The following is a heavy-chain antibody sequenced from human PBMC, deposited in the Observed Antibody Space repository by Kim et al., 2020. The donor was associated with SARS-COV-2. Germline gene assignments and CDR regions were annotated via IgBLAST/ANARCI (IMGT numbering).Heavy chain of an antibody. CDR1: GFTFSTYG. D-gene: IGHD1-26*01. CDR2: ISYDGTDK. J-gene: IGHJ6*02. V-gene: IGHV3-30*18. Sequence: GGSLRLSCAASGFTFSTYGMHWVRQAPGKGLEWVTVISYDGTDKYYADSVRGRFTISRDNSKNTLYLQMNSLRAEDAAVYYCAKAVGARYYYGMDVWGQGTTVTVSS. CDR3: AKAVGARYYYGMDV.